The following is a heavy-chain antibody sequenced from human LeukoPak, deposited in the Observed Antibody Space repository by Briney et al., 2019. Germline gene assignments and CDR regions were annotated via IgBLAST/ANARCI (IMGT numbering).Heavy chain of an antibody. CDR2: IIPIFGTA. J-gene: IGHJ4*02. Sequence: SVKVSCKASGGTFSSYAISWVRQAPGQGLEWMGGIIPIFGTANYAQKFQGRVTFTTDESTSTAYMELSSLRSEDTAVYYCAIHRTSPRNIAVAGSFDYWGQGTLVTVSS. CDR3: AIHRTSPRNIAVAGSFDY. V-gene: IGHV1-69*05. CDR1: GGTFSSYA. D-gene: IGHD6-19*01.